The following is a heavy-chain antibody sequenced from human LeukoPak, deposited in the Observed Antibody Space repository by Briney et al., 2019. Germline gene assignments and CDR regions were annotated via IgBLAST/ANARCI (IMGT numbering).Heavy chain of an antibody. Sequence: SQTLSLTCTVSGYSLNSGYYWGWIRQPPGKGLEWIGRIYHSGSTYYNPSLKSRVTISVDTSKNQVSLMLSSVTAADTAVYYCVRVLKGRAPFDYWGQGTLVNVSS. CDR3: VRVLKGRAPFDY. J-gene: IGHJ4*02. CDR1: GYSLNSGYY. V-gene: IGHV4-38-2*02. CDR2: IYHSGST.